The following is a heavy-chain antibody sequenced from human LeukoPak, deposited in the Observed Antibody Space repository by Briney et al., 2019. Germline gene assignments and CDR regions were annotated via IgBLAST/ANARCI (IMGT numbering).Heavy chain of an antibody. CDR2: IYYSGST. V-gene: IGHV4-30-4*08. CDR1: GGSISSGGYA. CDR3: ARGLHAYQLLIPFDI. Sequence: SQTLSLTCAVSGGSISSGGYAWSWIRQPPGKGLEWIGYIYYSGSTYYNPSLKSRVTISVDTSKNQFSLKLSSVTAADTAVYYCARGLHAYQLLIPFDIWGQGTMVTVSS. J-gene: IGHJ3*02. D-gene: IGHD2-2*01.